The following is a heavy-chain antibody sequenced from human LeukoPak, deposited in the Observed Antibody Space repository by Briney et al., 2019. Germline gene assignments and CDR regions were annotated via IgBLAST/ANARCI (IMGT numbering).Heavy chain of an antibody. V-gene: IGHV4-31*03. Sequence: PSQTLSLTCTVSGGSISSGNYYWTWIRQHPGKGLEWIGYIYYSGTTYYNPSLKSRVTISLDTSKNQFSLKLISVTAADTAVYYCARGQRAAGSHPRSDPWGQGSPVTVSS. CDR2: IYYSGTT. D-gene: IGHD6-13*01. J-gene: IGHJ5*02. CDR1: GGSISSGNYY. CDR3: ARGQRAAGSHPRSDP.